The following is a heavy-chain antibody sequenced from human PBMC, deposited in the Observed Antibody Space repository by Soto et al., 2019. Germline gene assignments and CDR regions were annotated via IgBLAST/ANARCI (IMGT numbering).Heavy chain of an antibody. CDR1: GGSISSSSYY. CDR2: IYYSGST. V-gene: IGHV4-39*01. J-gene: IGHJ4*02. Sequence: SETLSLTCTVSGGSISSSSYYWGWIRQPPGKGLEWIGSIYYSGSTYYNPSLKSRVTISVDTSKNQFSLKLSSVTAADTAVYYCARVYYYGSGSYPPFDYWGQGTLVTVSS. CDR3: ARVYYYGSGSYPPFDY. D-gene: IGHD3-10*01.